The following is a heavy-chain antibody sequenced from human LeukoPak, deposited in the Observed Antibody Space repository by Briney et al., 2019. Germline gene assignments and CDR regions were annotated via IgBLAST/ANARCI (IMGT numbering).Heavy chain of an antibody. V-gene: IGHV3-21*01. Sequence: GGSLRLSCAASEFTFSSHAMIWVRQAPGKGLEWVSSITSTRSDIFYTDSVKGRFTISRDNAKSSLYLQMNSLRAGDTAVYYCARGRGSSWYFDYWGQGTLVTVSS. CDR3: ARGRGSSWYFDY. D-gene: IGHD6-13*01. CDR1: EFTFSSHA. CDR2: ITSTRSDI. J-gene: IGHJ4*02.